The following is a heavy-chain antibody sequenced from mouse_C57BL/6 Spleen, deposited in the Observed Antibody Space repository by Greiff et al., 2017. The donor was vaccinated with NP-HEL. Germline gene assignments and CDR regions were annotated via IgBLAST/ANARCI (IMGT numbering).Heavy chain of an antibody. CDR1: GFSLTSYG. D-gene: IGHD1-1*01. V-gene: IGHV2-3*01. CDR2: IWGDGST. CDR3: AKQETGTFYYYGSNWYFDV. Sequence: VMLVESGPGLVAPSQSLSITCTVSGFSLTSYGVSWVRQPPGKGLEWLGVIWGDGSTNYHSALISRLSISKDNSKSQVFLKLNSLQTDDTATYYCAKQETGTFYYYGSNWYFDVWGTGTTVTVSS. J-gene: IGHJ1*03.